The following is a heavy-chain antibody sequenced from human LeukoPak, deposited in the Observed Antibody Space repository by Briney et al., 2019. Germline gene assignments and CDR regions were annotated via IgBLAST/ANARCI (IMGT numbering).Heavy chain of an antibody. CDR1: GYTFTSYY. CDR2: INPRGGST. V-gene: IGHV1-46*01. CDR3: ARGGNYYYASSGQPTVRGGLYSHDY. J-gene: IGHJ4*02. Sequence: VSVKVSCEASGYTFTSYYMQGVRHAPARGREWVGIINPRGGSTRYAQKFQRRVTRTRDTSTSTVDMEPSSLRSEDTAVYYCARGGNYYYASSGQPTVRGGLYSHDYWGQGTLVTVSS. D-gene: IGHD3-22*01.